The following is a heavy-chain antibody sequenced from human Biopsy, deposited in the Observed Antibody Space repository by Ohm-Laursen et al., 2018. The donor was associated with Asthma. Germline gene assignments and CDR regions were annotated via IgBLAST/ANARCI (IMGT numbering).Heavy chain of an antibody. CDR2: INHSGST. CDR3: ARAASTTVFWSGYSHNWFDP. D-gene: IGHD3-3*01. J-gene: IGHJ5*02. Sequence: SDTLFLTCAVYGGSFSAYYWSWIRQPPGKGLEWIAEINHSGSTNYNPSLKSRVTMSVDTSKNQLFLNLSSVTAADTAVYYCARAASTTVFWSGYSHNWFDPWGQGTLVTVSS. V-gene: IGHV4-34*01. CDR1: GGSFSAYY.